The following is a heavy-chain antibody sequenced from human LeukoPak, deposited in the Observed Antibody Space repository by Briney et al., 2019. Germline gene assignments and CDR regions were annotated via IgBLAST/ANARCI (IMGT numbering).Heavy chain of an antibody. CDR1: GYTFTMYG. Sequence: ASVKVSCKASGYTFTMYGITWVRQATGQGLEWMGWMNPNSGNTGYAQKFQGRVTMTRNTSISTAYMELSSLRSEDTAVYYCARAGGYCGRISCPYYFDYWGQGSLVAVSS. CDR2: MNPNSGNT. V-gene: IGHV1-8*01. CDR3: ARAGGYCGRISCPYYFDY. J-gene: IGHJ4*02. D-gene: IGHD2-15*01.